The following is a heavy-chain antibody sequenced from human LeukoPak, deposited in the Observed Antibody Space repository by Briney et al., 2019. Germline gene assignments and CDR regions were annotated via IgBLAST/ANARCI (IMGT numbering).Heavy chain of an antibody. V-gene: IGHV4-30-4*01. CDR1: GGSISSGDYY. J-gene: IGHJ5*02. D-gene: IGHD1-26*01. CDR3: ARSRALNSGAFDP. Sequence: SQTLSLTCTVSGGSISSGDYYWSWIRQPPGKGLEWIGYIYYSGSTYYNPSLKSRVTISVDTSKNQFSLKLSSVTAADTAVYYCARSRALNSGAFDPWGQGSLVTVSS. CDR2: IYYSGST.